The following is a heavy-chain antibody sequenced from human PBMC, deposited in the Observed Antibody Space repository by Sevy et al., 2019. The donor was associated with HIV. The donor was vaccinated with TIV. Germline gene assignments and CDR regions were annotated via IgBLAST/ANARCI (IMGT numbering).Heavy chain of an antibody. CDR2: IWYDATNK. CDR1: GFSFSGYG. Sequence: GGSLRLSCAASGFSFSGYGMHWVRQAPGKGLEWVAVIWYDATNKEYADAVKGRFTISSDNSKNTLNLQMNRLRAEGTAVYYCARESIAVAGIGYYFNYWGQGTLVTVSS. J-gene: IGHJ4*02. D-gene: IGHD6-19*01. CDR3: ARESIAVAGIGYYFNY. V-gene: IGHV3-33*01.